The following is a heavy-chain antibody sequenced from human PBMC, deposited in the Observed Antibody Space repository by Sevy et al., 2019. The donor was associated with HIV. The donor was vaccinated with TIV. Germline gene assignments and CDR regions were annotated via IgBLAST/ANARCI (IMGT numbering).Heavy chain of an antibody. CDR2: ISYDGTNK. D-gene: IGHD1-26*01. CDR1: GFTFSSYG. Sequence: GGSLRLSCVVSGFTFSSYGIHWVRHTPGKGLEWVAVISYDGTNKYYADSVKGRFTISRDKSKNTLFLQMNSLRTEDTAVYYCARENKSVGEDYWGQGTLVTVSS. J-gene: IGHJ4*02. CDR3: ARENKSVGEDY. V-gene: IGHV3-30*03.